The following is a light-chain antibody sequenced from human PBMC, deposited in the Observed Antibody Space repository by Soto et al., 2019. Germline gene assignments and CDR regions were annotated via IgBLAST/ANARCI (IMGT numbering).Light chain of an antibody. Sequence: EIVLTQSPGTLSLSPGERDALSCRASQSVSSSYLAWYQQKPGQAPRLLIYGASSRATGIPDRFSGSGSGTDFTLTISRLEPEDFAVYYCQQYGSSPYTFGQGTKWISN. CDR3: QQYGSSPYT. J-gene: IGKJ2*01. V-gene: IGKV3-20*01. CDR2: GAS. CDR1: QSVSSSY.